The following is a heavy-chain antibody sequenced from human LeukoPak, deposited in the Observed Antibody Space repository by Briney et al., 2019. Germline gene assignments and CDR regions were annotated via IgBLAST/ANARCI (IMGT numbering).Heavy chain of an antibody. J-gene: IGHJ3*02. CDR2: ISSSSGYV. CDR1: GFTFSNYS. CDR3: ARDRIARIAAAGRPFDI. Sequence: EPGGSLRLSCAASGFTFSNYSMGWVRQAPGKGLEWVSPISSSSGYVYYADSVKSRFTISRNNAKNSLFLQMNSLRAEDTAVYYCARDRIARIAAAGRPFDIWGQGTMVTVSS. V-gene: IGHV3-21*01. D-gene: IGHD6-13*01.